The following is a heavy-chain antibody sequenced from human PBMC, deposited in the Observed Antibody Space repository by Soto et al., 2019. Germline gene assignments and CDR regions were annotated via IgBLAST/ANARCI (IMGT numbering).Heavy chain of an antibody. J-gene: IGHJ4*02. CDR1: GGSISSSNW. V-gene: IGHV4-4*02. CDR2: IFHSGTT. Sequence: QVQLQESGPGLVQPSGTLSLTCAVSGGSISSSNWWSWVRQPPEKGLEWIGEIFHSGTTNYNPSLKSRVTISVDKSKNQFSLKLSSVTAADTAVYYCARDHFYESSDYYYVYWGQGTLVTVSS. CDR3: ARDHFYESSDYYYVY. D-gene: IGHD3-22*01.